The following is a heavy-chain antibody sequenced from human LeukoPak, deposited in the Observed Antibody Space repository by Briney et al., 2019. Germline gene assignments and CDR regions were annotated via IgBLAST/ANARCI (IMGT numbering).Heavy chain of an antibody. Sequence: PGGSLRLPCAASGFTFSNYEPNWVRQAPGEGLEWVSYIGRSGSPIYYADSVKGRFTISRDNAKNSPYLQMNNLRDEDAAVYYCARDIFAVVHSGYFDCWGQGTLVTVSS. J-gene: IGHJ4*02. CDR3: ARDIFAVVHSGYFDC. CDR1: GFTFSNYE. D-gene: IGHD3-3*02. CDR2: IGRSGSPI. V-gene: IGHV3-48*03.